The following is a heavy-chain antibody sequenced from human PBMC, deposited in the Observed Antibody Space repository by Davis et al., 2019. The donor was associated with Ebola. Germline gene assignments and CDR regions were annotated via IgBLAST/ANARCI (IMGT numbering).Heavy chain of an antibody. V-gene: IGHV1-2*02. CDR2: INPNSGGT. J-gene: IGHJ4*02. Sequence: SVPVSRQASVGTFSSYAISRLRQAPGQGLEWMGWINPNSGGTNYAQKFQDRVTMTRDTSISTAYMELSRLRSDDTAVYYCATSLAAAANSLDYWGQGTLVTVSS. CDR3: ATSLAAAANSLDY. D-gene: IGHD6-13*01. CDR1: VGTFSSYA.